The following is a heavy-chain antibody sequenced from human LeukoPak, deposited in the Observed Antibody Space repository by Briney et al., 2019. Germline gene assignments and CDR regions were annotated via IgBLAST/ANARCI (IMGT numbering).Heavy chain of an antibody. CDR3: ARRTTVTIPFGY. J-gene: IGHJ4*02. CDR1: GGSFSGYY. D-gene: IGHD4-11*01. Sequence: SETLSLTCAVYGGSFSGYYWSWIRQPPGKGLEWSGEINHSGSTNYDPSLKSRVTISVDKSKNQFSLKLSSVTAADTAVYYCARRTTVTIPFGYWGQGTLVTVSS. V-gene: IGHV4-34*01. CDR2: INHSGST.